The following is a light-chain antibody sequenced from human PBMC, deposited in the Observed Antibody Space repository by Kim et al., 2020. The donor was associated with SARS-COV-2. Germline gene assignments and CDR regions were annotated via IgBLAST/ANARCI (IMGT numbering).Light chain of an antibody. Sequence: PGKTARITCGGNNIGSKSVHWYQQKPGQAPVLVIYYDSDRPSGIPERFSGSNSGNTATLTISRVEAGDEADYYCQVWDSSSDHVIFGGGTQLTVL. J-gene: IGLJ2*01. CDR2: YDS. V-gene: IGLV3-21*04. CDR1: NIGSKS. CDR3: QVWDSSSDHVI.